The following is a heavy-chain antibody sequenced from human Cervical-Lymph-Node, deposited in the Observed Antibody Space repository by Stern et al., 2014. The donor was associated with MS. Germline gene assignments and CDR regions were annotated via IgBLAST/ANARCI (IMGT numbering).Heavy chain of an antibody. D-gene: IGHD3-10*01. Sequence: QVQLVQSGGGLVTPGGSLRLSCAASGFTFSDYYMNWVRQAPGRGLEWISYISRSGIHIHYADSVKGRFTVSRDNAKKSLYLQMSGLRAEDTAVYYCARGRRGAHHWGQGTLVTVSS. V-gene: IGHV3-11*01. CDR2: ISRSGIHI. J-gene: IGHJ5*02. CDR1: GFTFSDYY. CDR3: ARGRRGAHH.